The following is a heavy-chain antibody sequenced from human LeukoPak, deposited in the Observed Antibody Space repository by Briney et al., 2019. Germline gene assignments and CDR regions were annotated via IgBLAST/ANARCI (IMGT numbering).Heavy chain of an antibody. J-gene: IGHJ4*02. CDR3: AREPPPYGSGKADGGY. Sequence: ASVKVSCKASGYTFTSYDINWVRQATGQGLEWMGWMNPNSGNTGYAQKFQGRVTITRNTSISTAYMELRSLRSDDTAVYYCAREPPPYGSGKADGGYWGQGTLVTVSS. CDR1: GYTFTSYD. CDR2: MNPNSGNT. V-gene: IGHV1-8*03. D-gene: IGHD3-10*01.